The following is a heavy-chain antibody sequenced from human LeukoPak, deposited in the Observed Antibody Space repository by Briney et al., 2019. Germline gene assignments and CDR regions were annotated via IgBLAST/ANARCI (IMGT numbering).Heavy chain of an antibody. J-gene: IGHJ4*02. CDR3: ARRAVGDSHPYDY. Sequence: GGSLRLSCAASGFTFSSNYMSWVRQAPGKGLEWVAFIRYDGSNKYYADSVKGRFTISIDNSKNTLYLQMNSLRAEDTAVYYCARRAVGDSHPYDYCGEGILVTVSS. V-gene: IGHV3-33*08. CDR2: IRYDGSNK. CDR1: GFTFSSNY. D-gene: IGHD2-21*02.